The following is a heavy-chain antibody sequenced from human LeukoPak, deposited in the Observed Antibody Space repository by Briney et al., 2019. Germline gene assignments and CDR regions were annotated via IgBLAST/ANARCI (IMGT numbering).Heavy chain of an antibody. CDR1: GGTFSSYA. CDR3: ARRRNGGSYYDRRWWFDP. D-gene: IGHD1-26*01. CDR2: IIPIFGTA. J-gene: IGHJ5*02. V-gene: IGHV1-69*05. Sequence: GASVKVSCKASGGTFSSYAISWVRQAPGQGLEWMGRIIPIFGTANYAQKFQGRVTITRNTSISTAYMELSSLRSEDTAVYYCARRRNGGSYYDRRWWFDPWGQGTLVTVSS.